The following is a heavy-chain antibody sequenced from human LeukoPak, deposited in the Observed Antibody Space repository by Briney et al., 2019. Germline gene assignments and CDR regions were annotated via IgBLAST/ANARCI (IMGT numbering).Heavy chain of an antibody. J-gene: IGHJ4*02. V-gene: IGHV4-61*01. CDR1: GGSFSSGSYY. D-gene: IGHD3-10*01. Sequence: SETLSLTCTVSGGSFSSGSYYWSWIRQPPGKGLEWIGYIYYSGSTNYNPSLKSRVTISVDTSKNQFSLKLSSVTAADTAVYHCARWFGPKAHFDYWGQGTLVTVSS. CDR3: ARWFGPKAHFDY. CDR2: IYYSGST.